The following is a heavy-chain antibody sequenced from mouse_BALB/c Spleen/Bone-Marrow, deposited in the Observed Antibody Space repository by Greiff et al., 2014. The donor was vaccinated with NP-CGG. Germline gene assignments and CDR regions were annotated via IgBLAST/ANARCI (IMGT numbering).Heavy chain of an antibody. V-gene: IGHV1-7*01. D-gene: IGHD4-1*01. J-gene: IGHJ2*01. CDR3: ASNWDVD. CDR1: GYTFTSYW. Sequence: QVQLQQSGAELAKPGASVKMSCKASGYTFTSYWMHWVKQRPGQGLEWIGYINPSTGYTEYNQKFKDKATLTADKSSNTAYMQLTSQTSEDSAVYYCASNWDVDWGQGTTLTVSS. CDR2: INPSTGYT.